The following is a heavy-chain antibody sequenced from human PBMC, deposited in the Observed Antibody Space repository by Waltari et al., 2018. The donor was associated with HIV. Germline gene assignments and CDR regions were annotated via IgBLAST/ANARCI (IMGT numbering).Heavy chain of an antibody. J-gene: IGHJ4*02. Sequence: VQLVESGGGSIKTGGSLRLSCTAWGFSVGTHWMDWVRQGPGKGLVWVARRNSDGSSRNYADAVKGRFVISRDNARNTVYLQLNSLRVEDTAMYFCARASHYIEFSTFDGDYYFDVWGRGTRVAVSS. D-gene: IGHD2-15*01. CDR2: RNSDGSSR. CDR1: GFSVGTHW. CDR3: ARASHYIEFSTFDGDYYFDV. V-gene: IGHV3-74*01.